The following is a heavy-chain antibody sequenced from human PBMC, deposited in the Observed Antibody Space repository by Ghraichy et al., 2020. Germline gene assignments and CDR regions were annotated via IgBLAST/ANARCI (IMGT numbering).Heavy chain of an antibody. D-gene: IGHD6-6*01. J-gene: IGHJ4*02. CDR1: GGSISSSSYY. V-gene: IGHV4-39*01. CDR2: IYYSGST. Sequence: SETLSLTCTVSGGSISSSSYYWGWIRQPPGKGLEWIGSIYYSGSTYYNPSLKSRVTISVDTSKNQFSLKLSSVTAADTSVYYCARPNRPGFSLAFDYWGQGTLVTVSS. CDR3: ARPNRPGFSLAFDY.